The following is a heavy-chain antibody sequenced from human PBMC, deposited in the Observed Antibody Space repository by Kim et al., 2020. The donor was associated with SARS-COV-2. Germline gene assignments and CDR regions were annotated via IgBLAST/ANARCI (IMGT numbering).Heavy chain of an antibody. J-gene: IGHJ4*02. CDR1: GGTFSSYA. V-gene: IGHV1-69*13. D-gene: IGHD6-19*01. Sequence: SVKVSCKASGGTFSSYAISWVRQAPGQGLEWMGGIIPIFGTANYAQKFQGRVTITADESTSTAYMELSSLRSEDTAVYYCARDMNIAVAGRCFDYWGQGTLVTVSS. CDR2: IIPIFGTA. CDR3: ARDMNIAVAGRCFDY.